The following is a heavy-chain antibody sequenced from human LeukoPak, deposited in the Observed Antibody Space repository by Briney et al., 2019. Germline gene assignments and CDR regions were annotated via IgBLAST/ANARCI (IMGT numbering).Heavy chain of an antibody. CDR1: GGTFSSYA. Sequence: SVKVSCKASGGTFSSYAISWVRQAPGQGLGWMGGIIPIFGTANYAQKFQGRVTITADESTSTAYMELSSLRSEDTAVYYCARSNSGYDWWIYYFDYWGQGTLVTVSS. V-gene: IGHV1-69*13. CDR3: ARSNSGYDWWIYYFDY. CDR2: IIPIFGTA. J-gene: IGHJ4*02. D-gene: IGHD5-12*01.